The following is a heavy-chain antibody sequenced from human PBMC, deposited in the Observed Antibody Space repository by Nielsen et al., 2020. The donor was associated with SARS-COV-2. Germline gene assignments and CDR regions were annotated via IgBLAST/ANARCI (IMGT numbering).Heavy chain of an antibody. CDR3: ARLGAGSYGLN. V-gene: IGHV5-51*01. Sequence: GGSLRLSCKVSGYSFFDHWIGWVRQMPAKGLELMGIIYRSDSDTRYNPSFQGHITISADESISTAYLQWNSLKASDTGMYYCARLGAGSYGLNWGQGTLVTVSS. D-gene: IGHD3-10*01. CDR2: IYRSDSDT. J-gene: IGHJ4*02. CDR1: GYSFFDHW.